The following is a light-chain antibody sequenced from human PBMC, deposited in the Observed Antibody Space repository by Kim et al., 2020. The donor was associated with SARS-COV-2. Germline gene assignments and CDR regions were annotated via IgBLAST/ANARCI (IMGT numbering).Light chain of an antibody. CDR2: LDN. CDR3: QAWDSSIYV. V-gene: IGLV3-1*01. Sequence: SVSPGQTASITCSGDKLGDKFASWYQHKPGQSPVVVIFLDNRRPSGIPERFSGSNSGNTATLTISGTQAMDEADYYCQAWDSSIYVFGTGTKVTVL. J-gene: IGLJ1*01. CDR1: KLGDKF.